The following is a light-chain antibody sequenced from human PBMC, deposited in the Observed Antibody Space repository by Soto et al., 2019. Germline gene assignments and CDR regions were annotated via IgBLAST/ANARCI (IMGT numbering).Light chain of an antibody. CDR3: QQYGSSPT. CDR1: QSVSSSY. V-gene: IGKV3-20*01. Sequence: EIVLTQSPGTVSLSPGARATLSCRASQSVSSSYLAWYQQKPGQAPRLLIYGASSRATGIPDRFSGSGSGTDFTLTISRLEPEDSAVYYCQQYGSSPTFGGGTKVDIK. CDR2: GAS. J-gene: IGKJ4*01.